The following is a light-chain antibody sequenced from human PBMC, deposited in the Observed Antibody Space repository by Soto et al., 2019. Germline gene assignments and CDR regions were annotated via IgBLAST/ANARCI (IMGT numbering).Light chain of an antibody. CDR1: SSNIGKNY. CDR2: DNN. CDR3: GTWDSSLSVVYV. V-gene: IGLV1-51*01. J-gene: IGLJ1*01. Sequence: HSVLTQPPSVSAAPGQKVTISCSGSSSNIGKNYVSWYQQLPGTAPKLLIYDNNKRPSGIPDRFSGSKSGTSATLGITGLQTGDEADYYCGTWDSSLSVVYVFGTGTKV.